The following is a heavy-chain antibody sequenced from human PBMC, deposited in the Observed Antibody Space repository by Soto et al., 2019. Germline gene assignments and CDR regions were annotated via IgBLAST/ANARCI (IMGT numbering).Heavy chain of an antibody. CDR2: ISYDGSNK. Sequence: QVQLVESGGGVVQPGRSLRLSCAASGFTFSSYAMHWVRQAPGKGLEWVAVISYDGSNKYYADSVKGRFTISRDNSQNTLYLQMNSQRAEDTAVYYCARDIYDSSGYAPYFDYWGQGTLGTVSS. CDR1: GFTFSSYA. D-gene: IGHD3-22*01. J-gene: IGHJ4*02. V-gene: IGHV3-30-3*01. CDR3: ARDIYDSSGYAPYFDY.